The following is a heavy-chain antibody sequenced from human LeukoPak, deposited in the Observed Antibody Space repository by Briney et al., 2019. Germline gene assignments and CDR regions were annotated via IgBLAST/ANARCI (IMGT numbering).Heavy chain of an antibody. J-gene: IGHJ5*02. CDR2: ISAYNGNT. Sequence: ASVKVSCKASGYTFTSYGISWVRQAPGQGLEWMGWISAYNGNTNYAQRFQGRVTMTTDTSTSTAYMELRGLRSDDTAVYYCARQYSSSWTIWFDPWGQGTLVTVSS. V-gene: IGHV1-18*01. CDR3: ARQYSSSWTIWFDP. D-gene: IGHD6-13*01. CDR1: GYTFTSYG.